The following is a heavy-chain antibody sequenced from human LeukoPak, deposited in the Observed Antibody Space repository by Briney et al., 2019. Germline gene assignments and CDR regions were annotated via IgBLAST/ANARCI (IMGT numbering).Heavy chain of an antibody. Sequence: PGGSLRLSCAASGFTFSSYSMNWVRQAQGQGLEWVSSLSSSSSYIYYADSVKGRFTISRDNTTNSLYLQMNSLRAEDTAVYYCARDTHYGSGSYYNMGALGFDYWGQGTLVTVSS. J-gene: IGHJ4*02. V-gene: IGHV3-21*01. CDR2: LSSSSSYI. D-gene: IGHD3-10*01. CDR1: GFTFSSYS. CDR3: ARDTHYGSGSYYNMGALGFDY.